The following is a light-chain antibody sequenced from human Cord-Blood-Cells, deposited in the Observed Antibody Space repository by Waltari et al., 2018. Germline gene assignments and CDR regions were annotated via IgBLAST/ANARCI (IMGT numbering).Light chain of an antibody. V-gene: IGLV2-14*03. J-gene: IGLJ1*01. CDR2: DVS. CDR3: SSYTSSSTYV. CDR1: RSDGGGDNN. Sequence: QSALPQPASVSGSPGPPLPISCTGARSDGGGDNNLSWHQQHPGKAPKLMIYDVSNRPSGVSNRFSGSKSGNTASLTISGLQAEDEADYYCSSYTSSSTYVFGTGTKVTVL.